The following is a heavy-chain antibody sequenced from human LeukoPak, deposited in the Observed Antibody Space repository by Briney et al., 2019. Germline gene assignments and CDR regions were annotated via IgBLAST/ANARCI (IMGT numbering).Heavy chain of an antibody. D-gene: IGHD5-18*01. J-gene: IGHJ4*02. CDR1: TLTPGSFG. CDR2: ISDTGGHT. V-gene: IGHV3-23*01. Sequence: GESLTLSCALRTLTPGSFGMSWVRPAPGKGREWVAAISDTGGHTFYADSVKGPFTLSRHNSKHTPYLQMNSLRAEDTAVYYCGKGRIQAYMAPEYWGQGTLVTVSS. CDR3: GKGRIQAYMAPEY.